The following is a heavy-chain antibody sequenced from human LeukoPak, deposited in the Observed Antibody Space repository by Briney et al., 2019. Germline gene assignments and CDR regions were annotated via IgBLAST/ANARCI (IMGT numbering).Heavy chain of an antibody. V-gene: IGHV1-3*01. D-gene: IGHD6-19*01. Sequence: ASVKVSCKASGYRFTTDMYTIHWLRQAPGHRLEWMGWINAGNGNTKYSQKFQGRVTITGDTSARTVYMEVSSLVSEDTAVYYCARDSDSSGWSWVYWGQGTLVTVSP. CDR3: ARDSDSSGWSWVY. J-gene: IGHJ4*02. CDR1: GYRFTTDMYT. CDR2: INAGNGNT.